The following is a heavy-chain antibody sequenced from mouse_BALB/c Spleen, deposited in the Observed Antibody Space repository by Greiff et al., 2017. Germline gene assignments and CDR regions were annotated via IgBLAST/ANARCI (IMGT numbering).Heavy chain of an antibody. CDR2: IWAGGST. D-gene: IGHD3-2*02. J-gene: IGHJ3*01. Sequence: VMLVESGPGLVAPSQSLSITCTVSGFSLTSYGVHWVRQPPGKGLEWLGVIWAGGSTNYNSALMSRLSISKDNSKSQVFLKMNSLQTDDTAMYYCARDQGEGAWFAYWGQGTLVTVSA. CDR1: GFSLTSYG. CDR3: ARDQGEGAWFAY. V-gene: IGHV2-9*02.